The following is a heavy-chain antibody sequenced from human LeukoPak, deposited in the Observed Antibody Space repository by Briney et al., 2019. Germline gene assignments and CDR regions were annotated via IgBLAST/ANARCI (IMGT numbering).Heavy chain of an antibody. J-gene: IGHJ4*02. Sequence: GGSLRLSCVASGFRFSGYVMKWVRQAPGKGLEWVSTISMSSSYMYYADSVRGRFTISRDNAKNSLFLQMTSLRAEDAAVYYCAREDYSSANPTIDHWGQGTLLTVSS. V-gene: IGHV3-21*01. CDR2: ISMSSSYM. D-gene: IGHD3-10*01. CDR1: GFRFSGYV. CDR3: AREDYSSANPTIDH.